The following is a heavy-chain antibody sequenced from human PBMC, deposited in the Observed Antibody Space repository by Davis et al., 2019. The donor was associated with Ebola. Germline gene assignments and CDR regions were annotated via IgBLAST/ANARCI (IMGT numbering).Heavy chain of an antibody. CDR1: GFTFSSYW. Sequence: GESLKISCAASGFTFSSYWMSCVRQAPGKGLEWVAKIKEDGSEKLEVDSVKGRFTISRDNAKDSLYLQMNSLRAEDTAVYYCARGSRNMDVWGQGSTVTVSS. CDR2: IKEDGSEK. V-gene: IGHV3-7*03. CDR3: ARGSRNMDV. J-gene: IGHJ6*02.